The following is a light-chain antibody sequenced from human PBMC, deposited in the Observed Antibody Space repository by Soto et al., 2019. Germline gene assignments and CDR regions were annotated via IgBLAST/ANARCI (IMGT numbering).Light chain of an antibody. V-gene: IGKV3-20*01. Sequence: EIVLTQSPGTLSLSPGERAPLSCRASQSVSSNYLAWYQHKPGQAPRLLIYGASNRATGIPDRFSGSGSGTDFTLTISRLEPEDFAVYYCQQYGSSPQTFGQGTKVDIK. J-gene: IGKJ1*01. CDR3: QQYGSSPQT. CDR1: QSVSSNY. CDR2: GAS.